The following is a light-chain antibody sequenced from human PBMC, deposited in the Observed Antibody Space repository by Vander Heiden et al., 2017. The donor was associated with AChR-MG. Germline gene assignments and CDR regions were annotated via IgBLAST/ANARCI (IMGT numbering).Light chain of an antibody. J-gene: IGLJ3*02. Sequence: SYMLTRPPSLSAAPGQAATMAPWVNNIGPKKVHWYLQKPGQAPAVVVHDDADRPSGSPERFSVSKSGTTATLTISRVEAGDEADYYCQVWDSTTRHGVFGGGTKLTVL. CDR2: DDA. CDR3: QVWDSTTRHGV. V-gene: IGLV3-21*02. CDR1: NIGPKK.